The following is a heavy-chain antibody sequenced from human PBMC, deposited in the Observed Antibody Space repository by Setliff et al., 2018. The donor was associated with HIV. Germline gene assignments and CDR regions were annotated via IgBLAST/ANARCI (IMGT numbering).Heavy chain of an antibody. V-gene: IGHV4-31*03. J-gene: IGHJ6*03. CDR1: GGSISIGGYY. Sequence: PSETLSLTCTVSGGSISIGGYYWGWIRQHPGKGLEWIGYIYHNGSTYYNPSLKSRVIISVDTSKNQFSLKVSSVTAADTAVYYCARGGGSRAATSSYYYMDVWGKGTTVTVSS. D-gene: IGHD2-15*01. CDR2: IYHNGST. CDR3: ARGGGSRAATSSYYYMDV.